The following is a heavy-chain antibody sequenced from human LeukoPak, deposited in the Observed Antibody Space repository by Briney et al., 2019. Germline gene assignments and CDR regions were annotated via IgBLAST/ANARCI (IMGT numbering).Heavy chain of an antibody. CDR2: INSDGSEG. CDR3: ARSSYSSSSSV. D-gene: IGHD6-6*01. Sequence: PGGSLRLSCAASGFTFSGFWMSWSRQAPGKGLEWVASINSDGSEGYYADVMKGRFTISRDNAKNSLYLQINSLRAEDTAVYYCARSSYSSSSSVWGQGTMVTVSS. CDR1: GFTFSGFW. J-gene: IGHJ3*01. V-gene: IGHV3-7*03.